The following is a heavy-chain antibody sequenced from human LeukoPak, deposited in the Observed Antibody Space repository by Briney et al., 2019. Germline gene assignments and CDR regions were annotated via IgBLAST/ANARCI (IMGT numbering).Heavy chain of an antibody. V-gene: IGHV3-7*01. Sequence: GGSLRLSCAASGFIFSNYWMTWVRQAPGKGLEWVANIRGDGYEKHFADSVKGRFTISRDNAKNSVDLQMNNLRAEDTAVFYCVRNGDYYRLDYWGQGTLVTVSS. J-gene: IGHJ4*02. CDR3: VRNGDYYRLDY. CDR1: GFIFSNYW. CDR2: IRGDGYEK. D-gene: IGHD2-21*02.